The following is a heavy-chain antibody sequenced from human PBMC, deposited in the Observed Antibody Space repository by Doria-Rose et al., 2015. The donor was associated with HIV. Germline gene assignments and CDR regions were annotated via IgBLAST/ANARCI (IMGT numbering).Heavy chain of an antibody. V-gene: IGHV2-26*01. CDR2: IFSDDDR. CDR1: GVSLSSPGMG. CDR3: ARIKSSRWYHKYYFDF. J-gene: IGHJ4*02. D-gene: IGHD6-13*01. Sequence: VTLKESGPVLVKPTETLTLTCTVSGVSLSSPGMGVSWIRQPPGKALEWLANIFSDDDRSYKAALKSRLTISMCTSNIQVVITMTDIDLVDTVTYDRARIKSSRWYHKYYFDFCGQGTLVIFSA.